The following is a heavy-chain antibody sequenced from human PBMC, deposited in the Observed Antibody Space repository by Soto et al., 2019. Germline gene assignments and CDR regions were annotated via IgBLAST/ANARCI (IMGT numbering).Heavy chain of an antibody. CDR2: INHSGST. CDR1: GGSFSGYY. Sequence: ETLSLTCAVYGGSFSGYYWSWIRQPPGKGLEWIGEINHSGSTNYNPSLKSRVTISVDTSKNQFSLKLSSVTAADTAVYYCASRTITMVRGVIITGWISGRGGFDPWGQGTLVTVAS. CDR3: ASRTITMVRGVIITGWISGRGGFDP. V-gene: IGHV4-34*01. D-gene: IGHD3-10*01. J-gene: IGHJ5*02.